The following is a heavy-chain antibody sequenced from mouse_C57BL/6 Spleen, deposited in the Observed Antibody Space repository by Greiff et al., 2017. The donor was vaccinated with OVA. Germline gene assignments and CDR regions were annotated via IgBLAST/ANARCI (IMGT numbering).Heavy chain of an antibody. CDR3: ARSYGNLSYWYFDV. V-gene: IGHV1-81*01. D-gene: IGHD2-1*01. CDR1: GYTFTSYG. J-gene: IGHJ1*03. CDR2: IYPRSGNT. Sequence: VQLQQSGAELARPGASVKLSCKASGYTFTSYGISWVKQRTGQGLEWIGEIYPRSGNTYYNEKFKGKATLTADKSSSTAYMELRSLTSEDSAVYFCARSYGNLSYWYFDVWGTGTTVTVSS.